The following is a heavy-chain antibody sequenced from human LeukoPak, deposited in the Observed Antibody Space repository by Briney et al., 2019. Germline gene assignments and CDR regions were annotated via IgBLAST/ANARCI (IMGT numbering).Heavy chain of an antibody. Sequence: GASVKVSCKASGYTFTDYGITWVRQAPGQGLEWMGWINANNGNTNYAQNLQGRVTMTRDTSTSTVYMELRSLRSDDTAVYYCAREWWGYDVLTGDNWFDPWGQGTLVIVSS. CDR2: INANNGNT. D-gene: IGHD3-9*01. CDR3: AREWWGYDVLTGDNWFDP. J-gene: IGHJ5*02. CDR1: GYTFTDYG. V-gene: IGHV1-18*01.